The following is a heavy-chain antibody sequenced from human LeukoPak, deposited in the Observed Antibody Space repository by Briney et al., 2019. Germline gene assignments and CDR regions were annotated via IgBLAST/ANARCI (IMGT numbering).Heavy chain of an antibody. CDR1: GFTFSSYW. CDR3: AREYCGGDCYASGPVKDAFDI. V-gene: IGHV3-7*01. D-gene: IGHD2-21*02. Sequence: PGGSLRLSCAASGFTFSSYWMSWARQAPGKGLEWVANIKQDGSEKYYVDSVKGRFTISRDNAKNSLYLQMNSLRAEDTAVYYCAREYCGGDCYASGPVKDAFDIWGQGTMVTVSS. CDR2: IKQDGSEK. J-gene: IGHJ3*02.